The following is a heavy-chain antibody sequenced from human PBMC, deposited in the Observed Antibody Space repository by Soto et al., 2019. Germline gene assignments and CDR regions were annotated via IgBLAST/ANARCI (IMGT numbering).Heavy chain of an antibody. CDR1: GFPLSDHY. CDR2: SSNSGSFT. J-gene: IGHJ4*02. Sequence: GGSLRLSCAASGFPLSDHYMSLIRQAPGKGLEWIGYSSNSGSFTRYADSVKGRFSISRDNAKNSLYLQINRLRGDDKAIYYCVRSGDNYNLLDYWGQGTPVTVSS. V-gene: IGHV3-11*06. CDR3: VRSGDNYNLLDY. D-gene: IGHD1-1*01.